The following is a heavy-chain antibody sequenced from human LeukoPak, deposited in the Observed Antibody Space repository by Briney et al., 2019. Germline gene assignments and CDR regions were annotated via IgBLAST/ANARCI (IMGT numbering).Heavy chain of an antibody. CDR3: ARDRGYGSGYYFDN. V-gene: IGHV3-11*04. J-gene: IGHJ4*02. Sequence: GGSLRLSCAASGFTFSDYYMSWIRQVPGKGLEWLSYIDGGGTITYYAAFEEGRFTISRDNAKNSVYLQMDSLRAEDTAVYYCARDRGYGSGYYFDNWGQGTLVTVPS. CDR1: GFTFSDYY. CDR2: IDGGGTIT. D-gene: IGHD3-3*01.